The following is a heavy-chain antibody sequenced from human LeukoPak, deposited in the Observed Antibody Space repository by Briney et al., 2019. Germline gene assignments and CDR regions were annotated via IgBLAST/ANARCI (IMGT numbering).Heavy chain of an antibody. V-gene: IGHV1-69*06. D-gene: IGHD3-9*01. Sequence: SVKVSCKASGYTFTSYGISWVRQAPGQGLEWMGGIIPIFGTANYAQKFQGRVTITADKSTSTAYMELSSLRSEDTAVYYCARAVLRYFDWLLAYNWFDPWGQGTLVTVSS. CDR1: GYTFTSYG. CDR3: ARAVLRYFDWLLAYNWFDP. J-gene: IGHJ5*02. CDR2: IIPIFGTA.